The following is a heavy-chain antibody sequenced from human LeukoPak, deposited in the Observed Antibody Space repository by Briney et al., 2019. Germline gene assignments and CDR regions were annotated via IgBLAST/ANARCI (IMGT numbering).Heavy chain of an antibody. J-gene: IGHJ3*02. CDR1: GGSFSGYY. V-gene: IGHV4-34*01. CDR2: INHSGST. CDR3: ARDESDAFDI. Sequence: SETLSLTCAVYGGSFSGYYWSWIRQPPGKGLEWIGEINHSGSTNYNPSLKSRVTISVDTSKNQFSLKLSSVTAADTAVYYCARDESDAFDIWGQGTMVTVSS.